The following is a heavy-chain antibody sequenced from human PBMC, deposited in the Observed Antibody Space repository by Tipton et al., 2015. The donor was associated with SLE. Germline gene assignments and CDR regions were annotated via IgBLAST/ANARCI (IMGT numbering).Heavy chain of an antibody. V-gene: IGHV4-61*02. D-gene: IGHD6-6*01. Sequence: TLSLTCTVSGGSITSGSSHWSWIRQPAGKGLEWIGRIYTTGSTNYNPSLKGRVTMSLDTPKNQFSLRLSAVTAADTAVYYCARGGASSKWFDTWGQGTRVTVSS. CDR1: GGSITSGSSH. J-gene: IGHJ5*02. CDR2: IYTTGST. CDR3: ARGGASSKWFDT.